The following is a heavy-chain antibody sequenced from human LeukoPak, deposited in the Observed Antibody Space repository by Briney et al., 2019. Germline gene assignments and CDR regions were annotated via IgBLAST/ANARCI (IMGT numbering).Heavy chain of an antibody. CDR1: GFTFSSYS. D-gene: IGHD3-16*01. CDR3: ARGRGEAIFDY. V-gene: IGHV3-21*01. J-gene: IGHJ4*02. CDR2: ISSSSSYI. Sequence: GGSLRLSCAASGFTFSSYSMNWVRQAPGKGLEWVSSISSSSSYIYYADSVKGRFTISRDDAKNSLYLQMNSLRAEDTAVYYCARGRGEAIFDYWGQGTLVTVSS.